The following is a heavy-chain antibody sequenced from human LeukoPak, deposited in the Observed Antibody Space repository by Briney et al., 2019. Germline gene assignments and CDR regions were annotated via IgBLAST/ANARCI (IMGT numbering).Heavy chain of an antibody. CDR2: ISAYNGNT. D-gene: IGHD6-19*01. Sequence: ASVKVSCKASGYTFTGYYMHWVRQAPGQGLEWMGWISAYNGNTNYAQKLQGRVTMTTDTSTSTAYMELRSLRSDDTAVYYCARVIAVAGTEDYWGQGTLVTVSS. CDR3: ARVIAVAGTEDY. V-gene: IGHV1-18*04. CDR1: GYTFTGYY. J-gene: IGHJ4*02.